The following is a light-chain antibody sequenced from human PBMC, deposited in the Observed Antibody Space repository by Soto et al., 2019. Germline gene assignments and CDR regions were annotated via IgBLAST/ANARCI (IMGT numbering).Light chain of an antibody. Sequence: DIVMTQSPLSLPVTPGEPASISCRSSQNIHINLAWYQQKPGQAPTLLIYGVTARAPGVPARFSGSGSGTDFTLTIRSVQSGDFGVFYCQQYEGWPRTFGLGTKVEIQ. V-gene: IGKV3-15*01. CDR2: GVT. CDR1: QNIHIN. CDR3: QQYEGWPRT. J-gene: IGKJ2*01.